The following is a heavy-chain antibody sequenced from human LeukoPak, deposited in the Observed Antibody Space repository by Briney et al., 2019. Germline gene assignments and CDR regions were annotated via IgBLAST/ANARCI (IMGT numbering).Heavy chain of an antibody. J-gene: IGHJ5*02. Sequence: SETLSLTCTVSGDSISTRSYYWGWIRQSPGKGLEWSGTIYYSGRTYYNPSLKSRVTISVDTSKNQFSLKLSSVTAADTAVYYCAREIPVHCSGGSCYGWFDPWGQGTLVTVSS. V-gene: IGHV4-39*02. D-gene: IGHD2-15*01. CDR3: AREIPVHCSGGSCYGWFDP. CDR1: GDSISTRSYY. CDR2: IYYSGRT.